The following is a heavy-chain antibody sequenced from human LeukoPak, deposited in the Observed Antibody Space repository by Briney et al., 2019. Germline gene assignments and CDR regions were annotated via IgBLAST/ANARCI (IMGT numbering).Heavy chain of an antibody. CDR2: IYYRGST. V-gene: IGHV4-59*01. CDR3: ARVGIRQGAFDI. J-gene: IGHJ3*02. D-gene: IGHD1-26*01. Sequence: SETLSLTCTVSGGSISSYYWSWIRQPPGKGPEWIGYIYYRGSTNYNPSLKSRVTISVDTSKNQFSLKLSSVTAAGTAVYYCARVGIRQGAFDIWGQGTMVTVSS. CDR1: GGSISSYY.